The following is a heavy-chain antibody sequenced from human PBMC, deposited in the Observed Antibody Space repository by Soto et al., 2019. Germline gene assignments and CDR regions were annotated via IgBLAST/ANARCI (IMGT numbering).Heavy chain of an antibody. D-gene: IGHD3-3*01. Sequence: PSETLSLTCAVSGGSISSYYWSWIRQPPGKGLEWIGYIYYSGSTNYNPSLKSRVTISVDTSKNQFSLKLSSVAAADTAVYYCARDGGTIFGVAPGWEYWYFDLWGRGTLVTVSS. CDR3: ARDGGTIFGVAPGWEYWYFDL. CDR1: GGSISSYY. J-gene: IGHJ2*01. V-gene: IGHV4-59*01. CDR2: IYYSGST.